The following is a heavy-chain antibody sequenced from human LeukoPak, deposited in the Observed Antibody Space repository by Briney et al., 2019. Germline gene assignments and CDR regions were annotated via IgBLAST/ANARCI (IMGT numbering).Heavy chain of an antibody. CDR3: AREGAAEAKNFDY. Sequence: ASVKVSCTASGYTFTSNYIHWVRQAPGQGLEWVGIINLNAVTTRYAQKFQGRITVTRDTSTSTVYMELSSLRSEDTAVYFCAREGAAEAKNFDYWGQGTLVIVSS. J-gene: IGHJ4*02. CDR2: INLNAVTT. V-gene: IGHV1-46*01. CDR1: GYTFTSNY. D-gene: IGHD6-25*01.